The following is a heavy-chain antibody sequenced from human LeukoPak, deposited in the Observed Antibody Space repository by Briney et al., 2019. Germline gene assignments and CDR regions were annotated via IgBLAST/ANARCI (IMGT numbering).Heavy chain of an antibody. Sequence: PGGSLRLSCAASGFTLSDHYMDWVRQAPGKGLEWVGRTRNKANSYTTEYAASVKGRFTISRDDSKHSLYLQMNSLKTEDTAVYYCARGDYDYVWGTFGYWGQGTLVTVSS. CDR2: TRNKANSYTT. D-gene: IGHD3-16*01. CDR1: GFTLSDHY. V-gene: IGHV3-72*01. J-gene: IGHJ4*02. CDR3: ARGDYDYVWGTFGY.